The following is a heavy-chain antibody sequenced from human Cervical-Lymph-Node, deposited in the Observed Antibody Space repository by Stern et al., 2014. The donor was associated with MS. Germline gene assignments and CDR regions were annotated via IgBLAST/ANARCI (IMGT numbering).Heavy chain of an antibody. Sequence: VQLVESGGGVVQPGRSLRLSCAASRFTFSSYGMHWVRQAPGKGLEWVAVISYDGSNKYYADSVKGRFTISRDNSKNTLYLQMNSLRAEDTAVYYCAKAKAPIVVVPAAPGDYWGQGTLVTVSS. J-gene: IGHJ4*02. V-gene: IGHV3-30*18. CDR2: ISYDGSNK. CDR3: AKAKAPIVVVPAAPGDY. CDR1: RFTFSSYG. D-gene: IGHD2-2*01.